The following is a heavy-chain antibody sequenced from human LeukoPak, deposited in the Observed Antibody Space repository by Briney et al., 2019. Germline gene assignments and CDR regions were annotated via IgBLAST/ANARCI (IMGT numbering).Heavy chain of an antibody. D-gene: IGHD4-11*01. J-gene: IGHJ5*02. V-gene: IGHV4-34*01. CDR3: ARGFYDYSNYWFDP. CDR2: INHSGST. Sequence: PSETLSLTCAVYGGSFSGYYWSWIRQPPGKGLEWIGEINHSGSTNYNPSLKSRVTISVDTSKNQFSLKLSSVTAADTAVYYCARGFYDYSNYWFDPWGQGTLVTVSS. CDR1: GGSFSGYY.